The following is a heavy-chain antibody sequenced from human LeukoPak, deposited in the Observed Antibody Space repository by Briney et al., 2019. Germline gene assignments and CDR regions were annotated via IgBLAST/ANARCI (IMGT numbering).Heavy chain of an antibody. J-gene: IGHJ6*03. CDR3: ARGIVVKPVAINYYYYYMDV. D-gene: IGHD2-2*01. Sequence: ASVKVSCKASGGTFSNYVISWVRQAPGQGLEWMGGIIPLFDTENYAQKFHDRVTITADESTSTVYMELSSLRSEDTAVYYCARGIVVKPVAINYYYYYMDVWGRGTTVTVS. CDR2: IIPLFDTE. V-gene: IGHV1-69*13. CDR1: GGTFSNYV.